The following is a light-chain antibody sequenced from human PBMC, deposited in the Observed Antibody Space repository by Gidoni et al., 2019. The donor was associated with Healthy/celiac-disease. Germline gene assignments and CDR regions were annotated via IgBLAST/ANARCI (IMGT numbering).Light chain of an antibody. V-gene: IGKV3-20*01. J-gene: IGKJ1*01. Sequence: DIVLPQSPGTLSLSPGERATLSCRASQSVSSSYLAWYQQKPGQAPRLLIYGASSRATCIPDRFSGSGSGTDFTLTISRLEPEDFAVYYCQQYGSPWTFGQGTKVEIK. CDR1: QSVSSSY. CDR3: QQYGSPWT. CDR2: GAS.